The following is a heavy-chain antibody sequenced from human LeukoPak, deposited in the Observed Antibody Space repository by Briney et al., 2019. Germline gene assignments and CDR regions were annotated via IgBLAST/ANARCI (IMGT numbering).Heavy chain of an antibody. D-gene: IGHD5-18*01. V-gene: IGHV3-30*02. Sequence: PGGSLRLSCAASGFTFSAYGMQWVRQAPGKGLEWVAFIRYDGSNKYYADSVKGRFTISRDNPKNTLYLQMNSLRPEDTAVYYCARDPSRGYSYGYGDYWGQGSLVTVSS. J-gene: IGHJ4*02. CDR2: IRYDGSNK. CDR3: ARDPSRGYSYGYGDY. CDR1: GFTFSAYG.